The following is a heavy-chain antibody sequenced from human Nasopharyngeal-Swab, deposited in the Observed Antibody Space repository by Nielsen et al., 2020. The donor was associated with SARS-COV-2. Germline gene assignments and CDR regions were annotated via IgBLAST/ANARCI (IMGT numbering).Heavy chain of an antibody. V-gene: IGHV4-59*01. D-gene: IGHD3-3*01. J-gene: IGHJ5*02. CDR3: ARGRTIFGVVQGWFDP. Sequence: RQAPGKGLEWIGYIYYSGSTNYNPSLKSRVTISVDTSKNQFSLKLSSVTAADTAVYYCARGRTIFGVVQGWFDPWGQGTLVTVSS. CDR2: IYYSGST.